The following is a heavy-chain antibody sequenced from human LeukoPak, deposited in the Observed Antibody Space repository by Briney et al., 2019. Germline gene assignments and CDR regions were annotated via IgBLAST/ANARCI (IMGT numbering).Heavy chain of an antibody. Sequence: SQTLSLTCAVSGGSISSGGYSWSWIRQPPGKGLEWIGYIYHSGSTNYNPSLKSRVTISVDKSKNQFSLKLSSVTAADTAVYYCARFPDYYDSSHGFDYWGQGTLVTVSS. CDR1: GGSISSGGYS. D-gene: IGHD3-22*01. CDR2: IYHSGST. CDR3: ARFPDYYDSSHGFDY. V-gene: IGHV4-30-2*01. J-gene: IGHJ4*02.